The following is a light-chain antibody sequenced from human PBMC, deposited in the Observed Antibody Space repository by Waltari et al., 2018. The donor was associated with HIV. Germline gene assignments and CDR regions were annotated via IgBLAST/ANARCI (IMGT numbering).Light chain of an antibody. CDR2: DIN. J-gene: IGLJ2*01. CDR3: QSYDSSLNVI. CDR1: NSNTGAGYG. V-gene: IGLV1-40*01. Sequence: QSVLTQPPSVSGAPGQRVTISCTGSNSNTGAGYGVHWYQHLPGAAPKLLIYDINTRPSGVPDRFSGSKSGTSASLAITGLQVEDEGDYFCQSYDSSLNVIFGGGTKLTVL.